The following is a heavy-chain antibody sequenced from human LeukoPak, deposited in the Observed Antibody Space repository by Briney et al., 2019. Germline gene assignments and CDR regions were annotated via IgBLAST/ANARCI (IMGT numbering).Heavy chain of an antibody. Sequence: GGSLRLSCAASGFSFSSYSMNWVRQAPGKGLEWVSSISRSSSNTYYADSLKGRFTISRDNAKNSLYLQMSSLRAEDTTVYYCARVLEAAAFDFWGQGALVTVSS. J-gene: IGHJ4*02. CDR1: GFSFSSYS. D-gene: IGHD6-13*01. CDR3: ARVLEAAAFDF. CDR2: ISRSSSNT. V-gene: IGHV3-21*01.